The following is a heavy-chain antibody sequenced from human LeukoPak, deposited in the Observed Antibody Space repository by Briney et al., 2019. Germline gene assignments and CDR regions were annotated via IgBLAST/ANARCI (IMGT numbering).Heavy chain of an antibody. D-gene: IGHD4-23*01. CDR1: CGFINNYY. Sequence: SETPSLTCTVSCGFINNYYWSWTRQPPGKGVEYIGYFHCSGSTDYNPSLKSRVTISVDTSKNQFSLNMRSVTAADTAVYYCVRFKATSVVGTNYYYHYMEVWGKGTTVTVSS. V-gene: IGHV4-59*01. CDR2: FHCSGST. J-gene: IGHJ6*03. CDR3: VRFKATSVVGTNYYYHYMEV.